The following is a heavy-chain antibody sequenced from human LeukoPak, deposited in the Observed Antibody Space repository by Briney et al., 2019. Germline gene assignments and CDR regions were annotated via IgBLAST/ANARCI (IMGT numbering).Heavy chain of an antibody. J-gene: IGHJ6*02. CDR3: ARDRLGLGFWEVSYYGMDV. Sequence: SGGSLRLSCAASGFTFSSYSMNWVRQAPGKGLEWVSYISSSSSTIYYADSVKGRFTISRDNAKNSLYLQMNSLRAEDTAVYYCARDRLGLGFWEVSYYGMDVWGQGTTVTVSS. CDR1: GFTFSSYS. V-gene: IGHV3-48*04. CDR2: ISSSSSTI. D-gene: IGHD3-16*01.